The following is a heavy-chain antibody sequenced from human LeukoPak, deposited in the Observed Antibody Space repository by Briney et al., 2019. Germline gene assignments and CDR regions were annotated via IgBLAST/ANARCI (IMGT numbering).Heavy chain of an antibody. D-gene: IGHD3-10*01. Sequence: HPGRSLRLSCAASGFTFSSYAMHWVRQAPGKGLEWVAVISYDGSNKYYADSVKGRFTISRDNSKNTLYLQVSSLRAEDTAVYYCAKILFGESTYDAFDIWGQGTMVTVSS. V-gene: IGHV3-30-3*02. CDR2: ISYDGSNK. CDR1: GFTFSSYA. J-gene: IGHJ3*02. CDR3: AKILFGESTYDAFDI.